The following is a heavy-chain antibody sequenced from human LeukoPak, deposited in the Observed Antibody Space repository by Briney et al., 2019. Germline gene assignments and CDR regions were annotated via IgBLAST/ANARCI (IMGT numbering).Heavy chain of an antibody. J-gene: IGHJ4*02. D-gene: IGHD2-15*01. Sequence: GESLKISCKGSGYSFTSYWISWVRQMPGKGLEWMGRIDPGDSYTNYSPSFQGHVTISADKSISTAYLQWSSLKASDTAMYYCATGYCSGGSCYSLDYWGQGTLVTVSS. CDR1: GYSFTSYW. V-gene: IGHV5-10-1*01. CDR2: IDPGDSYT. CDR3: ATGYCSGGSCYSLDY.